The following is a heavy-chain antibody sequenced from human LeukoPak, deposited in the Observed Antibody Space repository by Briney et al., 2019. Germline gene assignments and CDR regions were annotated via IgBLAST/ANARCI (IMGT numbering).Heavy chain of an antibody. CDR3: AKAPVRLWSGYQGWFDP. CDR1: GFSFSSYW. D-gene: IGHD3-3*01. J-gene: IGHJ5*02. V-gene: IGHV3-23*01. CDR2: ISGSGGST. Sequence: PGGSLRLSCAASGFSFSSYWMHWVRQAPGKGLEWVSAISGSGGSTYYADSVKGRFTISRDNSKNTLYLQMNSLRAEDTAVYYCAKAPVRLWSGYQGWFDPWGQGTLVTVSS.